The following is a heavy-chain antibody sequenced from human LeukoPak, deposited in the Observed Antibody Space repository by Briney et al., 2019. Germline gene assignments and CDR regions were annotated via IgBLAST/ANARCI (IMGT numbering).Heavy chain of an antibody. CDR3: SRQAGYRGYDLRWGRYYYHGMDV. J-gene: IGHJ6*02. CDR2: ISYDGSNK. V-gene: IGHV3-30*03. D-gene: IGHD5-12*01. Sequence: GGSLRLSCAASGFTFSSYGMHWVRQAPGKGLEGVAVISYDGSNKYYADSVKGRFTISRDNSKNTLYLQMNSLRAEDTAVYYCSRQAGYRGYDLRWGRYYYHGMDVWGQGATVTVSS. CDR1: GFTFSSYG.